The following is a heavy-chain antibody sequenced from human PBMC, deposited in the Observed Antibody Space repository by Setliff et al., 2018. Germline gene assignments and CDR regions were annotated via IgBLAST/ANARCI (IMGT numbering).Heavy chain of an antibody. CDR3: GRWLQWVDY. CDR1: GFSLSSYW. CDR2: IKQDGSEK. Sequence: GGSLRLSCAASGFSLSSYWMSWVRQAPGKGLEWVANIKQDGSEKYYVDSVKGRFTISRDNAGNSLYLQMNSLRAEDTAVYFCGRWLQWVDYWGQGALVTVSS. V-gene: IGHV3-7*01. J-gene: IGHJ4*02. D-gene: IGHD5-18*01.